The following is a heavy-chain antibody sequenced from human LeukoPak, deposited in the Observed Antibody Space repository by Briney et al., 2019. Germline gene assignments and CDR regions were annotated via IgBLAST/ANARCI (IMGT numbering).Heavy chain of an antibody. CDR3: ARDYSRPIQGEGLNY. J-gene: IGHJ4*02. V-gene: IGHV3-53*01. Sequence: GGSLRLSFASSGFTVSSNYMNWVRQAAGKGLEGISVIYCGGSTFYADSVKGRFTISRDNSNNTVYLQMNRLRAEDTAVYYCARDYSRPIQGEGLNYWGQGTLVTVSS. D-gene: IGHD4-11*01. CDR1: GFTVSSNY. CDR2: IYCGGST.